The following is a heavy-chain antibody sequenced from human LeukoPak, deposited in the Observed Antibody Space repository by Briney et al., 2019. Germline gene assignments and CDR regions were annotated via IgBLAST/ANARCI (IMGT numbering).Heavy chain of an antibody. CDR2: IYYSGST. D-gene: IGHD3-3*01. CDR3: ARTPSIPVLGVVIDPEYYFVY. CDR1: GGSTSSYY. Sequence: SETLSLTCAVSGGSTSSYYWSWIRQPPGKGLEWIGYIYYSGSTNYNPSLKSRVTISVDTSKNQFSLKLSSVTAADTAVYYCARTPSIPVLGVVIDPEYYFVYRRRATLLGVCS. J-gene: IGHJ4*02. V-gene: IGHV4-59*01.